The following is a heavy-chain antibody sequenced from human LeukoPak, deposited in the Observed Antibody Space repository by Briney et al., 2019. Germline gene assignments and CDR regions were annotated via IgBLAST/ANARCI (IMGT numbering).Heavy chain of an antibody. CDR2: IRNSGSNI. V-gene: IGHV3-48*02. D-gene: IGHD4-17*01. Sequence: GGSLRLSCAASGFTFSSYSMHWVRQAPGKGLEWISYIRNSGSNIYYADSVKGRFTISRANSKNSLFLQMNSLRDEDTAVYYCARLTYGYWGQGTLVSVSS. CDR3: ARLTYGY. J-gene: IGHJ4*02. CDR1: GFTFSSYS.